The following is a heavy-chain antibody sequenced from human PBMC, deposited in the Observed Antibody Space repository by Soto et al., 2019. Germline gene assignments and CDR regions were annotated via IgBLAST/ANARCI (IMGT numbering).Heavy chain of an antibody. J-gene: IGHJ4*02. Sequence: ASVKVSCKASGYTFTVYYMHWVRQAPGQGLEWMGWINPKSGGTMYPQKFQGRVTMTWDTSISTAYMALTRLRSDDTAVYYCARDLAKGGGSAGFDYWGQGTLVSVSS. V-gene: IGHV1-2*02. D-gene: IGHD1-26*01. CDR3: ARDLAKGGGSAGFDY. CDR1: GYTFTVYY. CDR2: INPKSGGT.